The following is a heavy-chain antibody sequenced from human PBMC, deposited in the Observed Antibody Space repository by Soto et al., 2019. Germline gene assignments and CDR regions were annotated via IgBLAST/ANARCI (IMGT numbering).Heavy chain of an antibody. CDR1: GFTFSGSA. D-gene: IGHD3-3*01. CDR3: SRQASDFWSGKPQYYMHV. Sequence: VQLVESGGGLVQPGGSLKLSCAASGFTFSGSAMHWVRQASGKGLEWVGRIRSKGNNYATAYGASLKGRFTISRDDSKITAYLQMNSLNTEATAVYYCSRQASDFWSGKPQYYMHVWGKGTTVTVSS. CDR2: IRSKGNNYAT. J-gene: IGHJ6*03. V-gene: IGHV3-73*01.